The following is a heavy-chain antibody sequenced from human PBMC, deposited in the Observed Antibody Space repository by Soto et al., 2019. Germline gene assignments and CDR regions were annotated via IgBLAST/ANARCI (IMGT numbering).Heavy chain of an antibody. D-gene: IGHD3-16*01. Sequence: ASVKVSCKASGYTFTSYAMHWVRQAPGQRLEWMGWINAGNGNTKYSQKFQGRVTITRDTSASTAYMELSSLRSEDTAVYYCARDTVGGNYYGMDVWGQGTTVPVSS. V-gene: IGHV1-3*01. CDR2: INAGNGNT. J-gene: IGHJ6*02. CDR1: GYTFTSYA. CDR3: ARDTVGGNYYGMDV.